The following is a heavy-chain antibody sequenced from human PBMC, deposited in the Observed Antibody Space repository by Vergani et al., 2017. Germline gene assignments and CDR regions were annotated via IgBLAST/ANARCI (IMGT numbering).Heavy chain of an antibody. J-gene: IGHJ6*04. D-gene: IGHD3-3*01. CDR1: GGSINRYY. V-gene: IGHV4-59*01. CDR3: ARTIFEGLFYMGV. Sequence: QVQLQESGPGLVKPSETLSLTCAVSGGSINRYYWSWIRQPPGKGLEWIGYIYYTGSTNYNPSLKSRVTMSLDTSKNQFSLKLSSVTAADTAVYYCARTIFEGLFYMGVWGEGATVTVSS. CDR2: IYYTGST.